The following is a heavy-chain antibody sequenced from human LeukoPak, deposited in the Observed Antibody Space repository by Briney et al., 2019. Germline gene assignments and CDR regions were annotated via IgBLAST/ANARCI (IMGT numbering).Heavy chain of an antibody. CDR1: GGSISSYY. V-gene: IGHV4-59*12. D-gene: IGHD6-13*01. Sequence: ASETLSLTCTVSGGSISSYYWSWIRQPPGKGLEWIGYIHNSGSTNYNPSLKSRVTISVDTSTNQFSLKVSSVTAADTAVYYGARASYSSSWYAVDNWGQGTLVTVSS. CDR3: ARASYSSSWYAVDN. CDR2: IHNSGST. J-gene: IGHJ4*02.